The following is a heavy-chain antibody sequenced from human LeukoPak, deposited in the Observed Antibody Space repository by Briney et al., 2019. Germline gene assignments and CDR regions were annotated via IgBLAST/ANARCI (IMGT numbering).Heavy chain of an antibody. CDR3: AKDSPYLRWEWQQLVHPDY. V-gene: IGHV3-23*01. CDR1: GFTCSDYS. CDR2: ISGSGGST. D-gene: IGHD6-13*01. Sequence: PGGSLRLSCAASGFTCSDYSMSWVRQAPGKGLEWVSAISGSGGSTYYADSVKGRFTISRDNSKNTLYLQMNSLRAEDTAVYYCAKDSPYLRWEWQQLVHPDYWGQGTLVTVSS. J-gene: IGHJ4*02.